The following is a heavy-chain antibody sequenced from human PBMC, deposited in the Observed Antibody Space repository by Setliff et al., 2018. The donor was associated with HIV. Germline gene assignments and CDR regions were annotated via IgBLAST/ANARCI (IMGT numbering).Heavy chain of an antibody. V-gene: IGHV3-53*01. CDR3: AKGIKWLHP. CDR2: IYSDGRT. J-gene: IGHJ5*02. CDR1: GFTVSDTH. Sequence: GGSLRLSCAASGFTVSDTHMTWVRQAPGKGLEWVSFIYSDGRTYYGESVKGRFTISRDDSKNTLYLQMHSLIAEDTAVYYCAKGIKWLHPWGRGTLVTVSS.